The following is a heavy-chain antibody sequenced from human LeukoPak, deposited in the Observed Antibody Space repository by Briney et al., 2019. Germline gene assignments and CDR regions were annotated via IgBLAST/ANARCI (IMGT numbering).Heavy chain of an antibody. CDR2: MNPNSGNT. CDR3: ARGGYDFWSAPPPPDP. Sequence: ASMKVSCKASGYTFTSYDINWVRQATGQGLEWMGWMNPNSGNTGYAQKFQGRVTMARNTSISTAYMELSSLRSEDTAVYYCARGGYDFWSAPPPPDPWGQGTLVTVSS. V-gene: IGHV1-8*01. CDR1: GYTFTSYD. D-gene: IGHD3-3*01. J-gene: IGHJ5*02.